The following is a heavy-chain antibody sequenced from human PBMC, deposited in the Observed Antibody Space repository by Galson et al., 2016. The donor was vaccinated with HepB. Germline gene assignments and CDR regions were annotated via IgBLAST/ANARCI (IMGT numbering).Heavy chain of an antibody. CDR2: ISYDGSNK. CDR1: GFTFSSYA. CDR3: ARDVRIVGGRSWFDP. J-gene: IGHJ5*02. D-gene: IGHD1-26*01. Sequence: SLRLSCAASGFTFSSYAMHWVRQAPGKGLEWVAVISYDGSNKYYADSVKGRFTISRDNSKNTLYLQMNSLRAEDTAVYYCARDVRIVGGRSWFDPWGQGTLVTVSS. V-gene: IGHV3-30-3*01.